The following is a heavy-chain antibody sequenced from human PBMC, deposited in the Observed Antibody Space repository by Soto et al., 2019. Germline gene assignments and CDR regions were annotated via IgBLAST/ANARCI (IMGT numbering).Heavy chain of an antibody. D-gene: IGHD5-12*01. Sequence: PGGSLRLSCAASGFTFSSFAMRWVRQAPGKGLEWVSAISGSGGSTYYADSVKGRFTISRDNSKNMLYLQMNSLRAEDTAVYYCAKEGGYDWDYYYYYMDVWGKGTTVTVSS. CDR2: ISGSGGST. CDR3: AKEGGYDWDYYYYYMDV. J-gene: IGHJ6*03. V-gene: IGHV3-23*01. CDR1: GFTFSSFA.